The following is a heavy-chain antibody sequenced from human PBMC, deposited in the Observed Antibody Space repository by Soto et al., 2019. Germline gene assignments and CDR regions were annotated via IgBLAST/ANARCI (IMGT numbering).Heavy chain of an antibody. J-gene: IGHJ6*02. CDR2: IIPIFGTA. D-gene: IGHD3-3*01. CDR3: ARARFLQWLSIFYYYAMDV. CDR1: GVTFSSYA. V-gene: IGHV1-69*13. Sequence: ASVKVSCKASGVTFSSYAISWVRQAPGQGLEWMGGIIPIFGTANYAQKFQGRVTITADESTSTAYMELSSLRSEDTAVYYCARARFLQWLSIFYYYAMDVWGQGTRVIVSS.